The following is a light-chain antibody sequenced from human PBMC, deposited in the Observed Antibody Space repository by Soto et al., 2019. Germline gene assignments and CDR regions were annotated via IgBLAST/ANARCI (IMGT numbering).Light chain of an antibody. Sequence: AIQMTQSPSSLSASVGDRVTLTCRASQDIGKDLGWYQQKAGKAPKLLIHAASSLQRGVPSRFSGSGSGTDFALTISSLQPEDFATYYCLQDFNYPFTFGHGTKVDIK. J-gene: IGKJ3*01. V-gene: IGKV1-6*01. CDR3: LQDFNYPFT. CDR2: AAS. CDR1: QDIGKD.